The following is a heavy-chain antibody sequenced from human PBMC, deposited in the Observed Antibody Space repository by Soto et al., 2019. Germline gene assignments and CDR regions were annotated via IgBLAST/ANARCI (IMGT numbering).Heavy chain of an antibody. V-gene: IGHV1-69*01. D-gene: IGHD5-18*01. J-gene: IGHJ6*02. Sequence: QVQLVQSGAEVKKPGSSVKVSCKASGGTFSSYAISWVRQAPGQGLEWTGGVIPIFGTANYAQKFQGRVTITAGESTRTAYRERISLRSEDTAVYYYARADLNVDTAMGYQRPHYYYYYGMDGWGQGTTVTDSS. CDR3: ARADLNVDTAMGYQRPHYYYYYGMDG. CDR1: GGTFSSYA. CDR2: VIPIFGTA.